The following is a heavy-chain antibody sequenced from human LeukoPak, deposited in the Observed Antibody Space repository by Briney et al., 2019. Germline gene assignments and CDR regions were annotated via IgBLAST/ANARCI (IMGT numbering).Heavy chain of an antibody. CDR3: AKDDFSSWYNSDY. Sequence: GRSLRLSCAASGFTFSSYAMSWVRQAPGKGLEWVSAISGSGGSTYYADSVKGRFTISRDNSKNTLYLQMNSLRAEDTAVYYCAKDDFSSWYNSDYWGQGTLVTVSS. D-gene: IGHD6-13*01. CDR2: ISGSGGST. V-gene: IGHV3-23*01. J-gene: IGHJ4*02. CDR1: GFTFSSYA.